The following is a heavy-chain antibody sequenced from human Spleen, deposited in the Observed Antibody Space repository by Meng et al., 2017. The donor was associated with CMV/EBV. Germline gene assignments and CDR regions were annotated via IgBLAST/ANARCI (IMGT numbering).Heavy chain of an antibody. D-gene: IGHD4-17*01. J-gene: IGHJ4*02. Sequence: ASVKVSCKASGYTFTGNYIHWVRQAPGQGLEWMGWINPNSGGTNYAQKFQGRVTMTRDTSISTAYLELSRLTSDATAVYYCARGGGDYESGLIDHWGQGTLVTVSA. V-gene: IGHV1-2*02. CDR3: ARGGGDYESGLIDH. CDR1: GYTFTGNY. CDR2: INPNSGGT.